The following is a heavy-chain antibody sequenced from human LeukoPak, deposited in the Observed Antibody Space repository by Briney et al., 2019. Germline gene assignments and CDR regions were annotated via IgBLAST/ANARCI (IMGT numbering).Heavy chain of an antibody. V-gene: IGHV4-59*01. CDR3: ARSYYYDSSGEHDY. CDR1: GGSISSYY. Sequence: KPSETLSLTCTVSGGSISSYYWSWIRQPPGKGLEWLGYIYYSGSTNYNPSLKSRVTISVDTSKNQFSLKLSSVTAADTAVYYCARSYYYDSSGEHDYWGQGTLVTVSS. CDR2: IYYSGST. J-gene: IGHJ4*02. D-gene: IGHD3-22*01.